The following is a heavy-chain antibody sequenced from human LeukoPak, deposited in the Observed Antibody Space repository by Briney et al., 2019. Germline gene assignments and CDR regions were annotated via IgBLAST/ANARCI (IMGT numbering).Heavy chain of an antibody. J-gene: IGHJ5*02. V-gene: IGHV3-74*01. Sequence: GGSLRLSCAASGFTFSSYWMHWVRQVPGKGLVWVSRVNGGGSSTNYAGSVKGRFIISRDNAKNTLYLHMNSLRVEDTAVYYCTREFCSSPNCYENYFGPWGQGTLVTVSS. CDR3: TREFCSSPNCYENYFGP. CDR2: VNGGGSST. D-gene: IGHD2-2*01. CDR1: GFTFSSYW.